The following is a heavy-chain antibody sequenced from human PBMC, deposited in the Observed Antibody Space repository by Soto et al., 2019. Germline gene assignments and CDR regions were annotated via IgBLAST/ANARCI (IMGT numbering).Heavy chain of an antibody. V-gene: IGHV1-18*01. D-gene: IGHD1-26*01. J-gene: IGHJ4*02. CDR3: ARDVGGSYYVGGVDY. CDR1: GYTFSSYG. Sequence: QVQMVQSGAEVKKPGASVKVSCKASGYTFSSYGISWVRQAPGQGLEWMGWISAYNTNTNYPQKLQGRVTMTTDTSTSTAYMELRSLRSDDTAVYYCARDVGGSYYVGGVDYWGQGTLVTVSS. CDR2: ISAYNTNT.